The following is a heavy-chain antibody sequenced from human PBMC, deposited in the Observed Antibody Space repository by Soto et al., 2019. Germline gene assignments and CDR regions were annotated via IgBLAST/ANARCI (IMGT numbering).Heavy chain of an antibody. CDR1: GFTFSSYG. CDR3: VRDLYGGNSAAFDI. D-gene: IGHD2-21*02. J-gene: IGHJ3*02. V-gene: IGHV3-33*01. CDR2: IWYDGSNK. Sequence: PGGSLRLSCAASGFTFSSYGMHWVRQAPGKGLEWVAVIWYDGSNKYYADSVKGRFTISRDNSKNTLYLQMNSLRAEDTAVYYCVRDLYGGNSAAFDIWGQGTMVTVSS.